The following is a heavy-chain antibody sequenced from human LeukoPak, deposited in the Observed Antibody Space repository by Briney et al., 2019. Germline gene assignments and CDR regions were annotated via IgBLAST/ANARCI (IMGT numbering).Heavy chain of an antibody. CDR3: ARVGTVGATGPGGEYYYYYGMDV. CDR1: GGSISSYY. CDR2: IYYSGST. D-gene: IGHD1-26*01. V-gene: IGHV4-59*01. Sequence: PSETLSLTCTVSGGSISSYYWSWIRQPPGKGLEWIGYIYYSGSTNYNPSLKSRVTISVDTSKNQFSLKLSSVTAADTAVYYCARVGTVGATGPGGEYYYYYGMDVWGQGTTVTVSS. J-gene: IGHJ6*02.